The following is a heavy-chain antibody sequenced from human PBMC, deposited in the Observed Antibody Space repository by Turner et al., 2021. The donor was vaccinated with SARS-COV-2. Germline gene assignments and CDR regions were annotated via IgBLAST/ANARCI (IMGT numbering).Heavy chain of an antibody. V-gene: IGHV4-59*01. D-gene: IGHD3-3*01. Sequence: QVQLQESGPGLLKPSETLSLTCTVSGGSISNYYWSWIRQPPGKGLEWIGYIYYRGSTNYNPSLKSRVTMSVDTSKNQFSLKLRSVTAADTAVYYCARELRFNWLDSWGQGTLVTVSS. CDR2: IYYRGST. CDR3: ARELRFNWLDS. CDR1: GGSISNYY. J-gene: IGHJ5*01.